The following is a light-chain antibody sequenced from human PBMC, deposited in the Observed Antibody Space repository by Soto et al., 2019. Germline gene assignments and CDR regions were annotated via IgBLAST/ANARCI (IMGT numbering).Light chain of an antibody. CDR3: QQLNTYSS. V-gene: IGKV3-15*01. J-gene: IGKJ4*01. Sequence: DIVMAQSPATLSVAPGERVTFSCRASQGVSMKLAWYQHKPGQAPRLLISGASTGATGTPARFSGSGSGKEFTLTISSRQLEDFATYFCQQLNTYSSFGGGTKVDIK. CDR2: GAS. CDR1: QGVSMK.